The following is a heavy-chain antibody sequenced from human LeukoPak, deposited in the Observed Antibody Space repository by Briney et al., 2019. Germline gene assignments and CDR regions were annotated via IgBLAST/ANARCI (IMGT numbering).Heavy chain of an antibody. J-gene: IGHJ4*02. CDR3: ARVPKRSKHYFDY. V-gene: IGHV1-8*03. CDR1: GYTFTSYD. CDR2: MNPNSGNT. Sequence: ASVKVSCKASGYTFTSYDINWVRQATGQGLEWMGWMNPNSGNTGYAQKFQGRVTITRNTSISTAYMELSSLRSEDTAVYYCARVPKRSKHYFDYWGQGTLVTVSS. D-gene: IGHD1-26*01.